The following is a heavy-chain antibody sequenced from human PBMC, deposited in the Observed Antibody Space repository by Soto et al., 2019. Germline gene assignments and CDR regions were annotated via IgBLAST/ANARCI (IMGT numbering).Heavy chain of an antibody. V-gene: IGHV1-8*01. CDR2: MNPNSGNT. D-gene: IGHD6-19*01. Sequence: ASVKVSCKASGYTFTSYDINWVRQATGQGLEYLGWMNPNSGNTGYAQKFQGRVTMTRNTSISTAYMELSSLRPEDTAVYYCARELSSGWFSTWGQGTLVTVSS. CDR1: GYTFTSYD. J-gene: IGHJ5*02. CDR3: ARELSSGWFST.